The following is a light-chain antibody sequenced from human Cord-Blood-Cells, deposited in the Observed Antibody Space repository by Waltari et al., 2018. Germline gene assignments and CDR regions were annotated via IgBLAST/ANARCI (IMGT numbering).Light chain of an antibody. V-gene: IGKV3-20*01. CDR2: GAS. CDR1: QSGRSSY. J-gene: IGKJ1*01. Sequence: SARQSGRSSYLARGHNRPRQAPRRPIYGASSRATGIPDRFSVSGSGTDFTLTISRLEPEDFSVYYCQQYGSSPQTFGQGTKVEIK. CDR3: QQYGSSPQT.